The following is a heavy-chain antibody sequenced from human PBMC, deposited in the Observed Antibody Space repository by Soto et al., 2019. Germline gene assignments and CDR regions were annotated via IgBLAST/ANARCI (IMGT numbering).Heavy chain of an antibody. CDR1: GFTFSSYG. J-gene: IGHJ6*02. CDR2: ISYDGSNK. D-gene: IGHD6-6*01. Sequence: PGGSLRLSCAASGFTFSSYGMHWVRQAPGKGLEWVAVISYDGSNKYYADSVKGRFTISRDNSKNTLYLQMNSLRAEDTAVYYCAKDQYSSSRRNYYYYGMDVWGQGTTVTVSS. V-gene: IGHV3-30*18. CDR3: AKDQYSSSRRNYYYYGMDV.